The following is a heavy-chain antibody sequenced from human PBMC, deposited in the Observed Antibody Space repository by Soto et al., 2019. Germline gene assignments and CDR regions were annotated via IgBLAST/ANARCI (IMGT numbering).Heavy chain of an antibody. D-gene: IGHD1-26*01. Sequence: PSETLSLTCTVSGGSISSSAYNWNWIRQHPGEGLEWIGYIYYSGSTYYNPSLKSRVTISVGTSKNQFSLSLSSVTAADTAVYYCARVYSGTWITFDYWGQGTLVTVS. CDR3: ARVYSGTWITFDY. CDR2: IYYSGST. V-gene: IGHV4-31*03. J-gene: IGHJ4*02. CDR1: GGSISSSAYN.